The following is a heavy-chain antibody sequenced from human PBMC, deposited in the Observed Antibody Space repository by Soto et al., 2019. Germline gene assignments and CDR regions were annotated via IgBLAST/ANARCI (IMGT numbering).Heavy chain of an antibody. Sequence: QVQLVQSGAEVKKPGASVKVSCKASGYTFTSYDINWVRQATGQGLEWMGWMNPNSGNTGYAQKFQGRVTMTRNTSISTAYMELSSLRSEDTAVYYCAREVATIPRDYYYYMDVWGKGTTVTVSS. CDR2: MNPNSGNT. D-gene: IGHD5-12*01. V-gene: IGHV1-8*01. J-gene: IGHJ6*03. CDR3: AREVATIPRDYYYYMDV. CDR1: GYTFTSYD.